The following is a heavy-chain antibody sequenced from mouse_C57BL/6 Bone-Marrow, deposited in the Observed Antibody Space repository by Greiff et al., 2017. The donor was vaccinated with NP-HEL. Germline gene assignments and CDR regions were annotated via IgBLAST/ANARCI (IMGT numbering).Heavy chain of an antibody. CDR1: GFNIKDDY. J-gene: IGHJ3*01. Sequence: VQLKQSGAELVRPGASVKLSCTASGFNIKDDYMHWVKQRPEQGLEWIGWIDPENGDTEYASKFQGKATITADTSSNTAYLQLSSLTSEDTAVYCCTTGATEAWFAYWGQGTLVTVSA. CDR2: IDPENGDT. CDR3: TTGATEAWFAY. V-gene: IGHV14-4*01.